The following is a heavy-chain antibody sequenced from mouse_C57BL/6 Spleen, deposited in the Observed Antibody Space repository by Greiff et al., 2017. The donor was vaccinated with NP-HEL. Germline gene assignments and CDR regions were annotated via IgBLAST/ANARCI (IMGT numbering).Heavy chain of an antibody. D-gene: IGHD2-5*01. CDR3: ARGDYSNFAMDY. CDR2: IDPSDSET. Sequence: VQLQQPGAELVRSGSSVKLSCKASGYTFTSYWMHWVKQRPIQGLEWIGNIDPSDSETHYNQKFKDKATLTVDKSSSTAYMQLSSLTSEDSAVYYCARGDYSNFAMDYWGQGTSVTVSS. CDR1: GYTFTSYW. J-gene: IGHJ4*01. V-gene: IGHV1-52*01.